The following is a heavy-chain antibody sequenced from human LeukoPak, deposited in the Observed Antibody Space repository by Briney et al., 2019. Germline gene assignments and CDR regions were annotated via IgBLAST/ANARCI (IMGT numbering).Heavy chain of an antibody. J-gene: IGHJ6*02. Sequence: QPGRSLRLSCAASGFTFSSYGMHWVRQAPGKGLEWVAVIWYDGSNKYYADSVKGRFTISRDNSKNTLYLQMNSLRAEDTAVYYCARDHYYGSGSRSYGMDVWGQGTTVTVSS. V-gene: IGHV3-33*01. CDR1: GFTFSSYG. CDR3: ARDHYYGSGSRSYGMDV. CDR2: IWYDGSNK. D-gene: IGHD3-10*01.